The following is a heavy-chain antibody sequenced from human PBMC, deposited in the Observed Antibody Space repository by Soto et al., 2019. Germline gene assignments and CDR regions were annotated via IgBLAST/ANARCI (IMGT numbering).Heavy chain of an antibody. Sequence: SETLSLTCAVYGGSFSGYYWSWIRQPPGKGLEWIGEINHSGSTNYNPSLKSRVTISVDTSKNQFSLKLSSVTAADTAVYYCASYDFRGRSPKWGSGSYYGMDVWGQGTTVTVS. CDR1: GGSFSGYY. D-gene: IGHD3-16*01. CDR2: INHSGST. CDR3: ASYDFRGRSPKWGSGSYYGMDV. J-gene: IGHJ6*01. V-gene: IGHV4-34*01.